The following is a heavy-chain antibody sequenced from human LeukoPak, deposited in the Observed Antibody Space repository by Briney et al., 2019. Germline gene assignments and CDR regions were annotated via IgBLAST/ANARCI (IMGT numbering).Heavy chain of an antibody. D-gene: IGHD3-16*01. CDR2: ISSSGSNI. V-gene: IGHV3-21*01. CDR1: GFTFDTYT. J-gene: IGHJ5*02. Sequence: PGGSLRLSCAASGFTFDTYTLNWVRQAPGKGLEWVSFISSSGSNIEYADSVKGRFTISRDNAADSVYLEMNNLRAEDTAVYYCARDRGGWFAPWGQGTLVTVSS. CDR3: ARDRGGWFAP.